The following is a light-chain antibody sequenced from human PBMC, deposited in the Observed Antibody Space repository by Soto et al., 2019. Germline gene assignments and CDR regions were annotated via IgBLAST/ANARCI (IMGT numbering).Light chain of an antibody. CDR2: DDT. CDR1: VGL. CDR3: CLYVGGRTYV. Sequence: QSVLTQPASVSGSPGQSITISCTGTVGLVSWYQQHPGKVPKLIIYDDTKRPSGVSSRISGSKSGNTASLTISGLQTEDEGDYYCCLYVGGRTYVFGTGTKVNVL. V-gene: IGLV2-23*01. J-gene: IGLJ1*01.